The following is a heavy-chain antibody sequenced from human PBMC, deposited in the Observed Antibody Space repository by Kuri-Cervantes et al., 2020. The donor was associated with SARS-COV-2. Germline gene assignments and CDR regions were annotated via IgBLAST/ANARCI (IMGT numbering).Heavy chain of an antibody. Sequence: GESLKIYCAASGCTVSSYSMNWVRQAPGKGLEWFSSISSSSSYIYYADSVKGRFTISRDNAKNSLYLQMNSLRAEDTAVYYCARARGENIVVVVAASAYDYWGQGTLVTVSS. CDR2: ISSSSSYI. V-gene: IGHV3-21*01. J-gene: IGHJ4*02. CDR3: ARARGENIVVVVAASAYDY. D-gene: IGHD2-15*01. CDR1: GCTVSSYS.